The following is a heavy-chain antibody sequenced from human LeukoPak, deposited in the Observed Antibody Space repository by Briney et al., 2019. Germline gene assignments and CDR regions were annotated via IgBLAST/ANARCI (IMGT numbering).Heavy chain of an antibody. D-gene: IGHD2-15*01. CDR3: AKQLGYCSDGSCYFPY. CDR2: ISNNGGYT. J-gene: IGHJ4*02. CDR1: GFTFSSSA. Sequence: GGSLRLSCAASGFTFSSSATSWVHQAPGKGLEWVSAISNNGGYTYYADSVQGRFTISRDNSKSTLCLQMNSLRAEDTAVYYCAKQLGYCSDGSCYFPYWGQGTLVTVSS. V-gene: IGHV3-23*01.